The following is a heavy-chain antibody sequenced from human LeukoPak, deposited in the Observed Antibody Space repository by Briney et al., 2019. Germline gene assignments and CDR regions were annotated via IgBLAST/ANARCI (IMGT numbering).Heavy chain of an antibody. D-gene: IGHD3-22*01. CDR3: ARHGLYYHDSSGYGFDY. J-gene: IGHJ4*02. CDR1: GASISDTNW. CDR2: ISHNGNT. V-gene: IGHV4-4*02. Sequence: SETLSLTCTISGASISDTNWWTWVRQPPGKGLEWIGEISHNGNTNYSPSLKSRVTKSVDKSKNQFSLRLDSVTAADTAVYYCARHGLYYHDSSGYGFDYWGQGTLVTVSS.